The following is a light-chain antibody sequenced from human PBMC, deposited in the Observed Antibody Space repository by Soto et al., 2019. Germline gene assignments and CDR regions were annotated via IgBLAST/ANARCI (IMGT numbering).Light chain of an antibody. CDR3: QQSYNTPLT. Sequence: DIQMTQSPSSLSASVGDIVTITCRASQSINSNLNWYQQKPGKAPKLLIYAASSLQSGVPSRFSGSGSGTDFTLTISSLQPEDFATYYCQQSYNTPLTFGGGTKVDIK. V-gene: IGKV1-39*01. CDR2: AAS. J-gene: IGKJ4*01. CDR1: QSINSN.